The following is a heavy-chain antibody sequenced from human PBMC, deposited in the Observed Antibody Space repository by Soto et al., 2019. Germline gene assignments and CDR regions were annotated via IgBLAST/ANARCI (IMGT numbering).Heavy chain of an antibody. D-gene: IGHD3-22*01. J-gene: IGHJ4*02. Sequence: PGGSLRLSCAASGFTFSTYWMSWVRQAPGKGLEWVANINQDGSEKHYVDSVKGRFTISRDNAKNSLYVQMKSLRVEDTAVYYCAIFSYFDDDRGYIDCWGQGTPVTVFS. CDR1: GFTFSTYW. V-gene: IGHV3-7*01. CDR3: AIFSYFDDDRGYIDC. CDR2: INQDGSEK.